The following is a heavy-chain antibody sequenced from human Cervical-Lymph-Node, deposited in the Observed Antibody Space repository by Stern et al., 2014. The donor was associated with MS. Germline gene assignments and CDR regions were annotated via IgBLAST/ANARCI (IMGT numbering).Heavy chain of an antibody. V-gene: IGHV4-59*08. Sequence: QVQLQESGPGLVKPSETLSLTCTVSGESIAGYYWNWIRQPPGKGLEWIGYIYYSGYTTHNPSLKSRVTISLDTSKSHFSLKVTSVTAADTAIYYCARQKWDRDTYFEYWGQGSLVTVSS. CDR2: IYYSGYT. J-gene: IGHJ4*02. D-gene: IGHD1-26*01. CDR3: ARQKWDRDTYFEY. CDR1: GESIAGYY.